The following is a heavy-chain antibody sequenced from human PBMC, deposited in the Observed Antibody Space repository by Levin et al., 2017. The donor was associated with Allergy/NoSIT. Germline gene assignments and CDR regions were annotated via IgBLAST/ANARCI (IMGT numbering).Heavy chain of an antibody. CDR3: ARHPWGYYYYMDV. J-gene: IGHJ6*03. V-gene: IGHV4-39*01. CDR2: IYYSGST. D-gene: IGHD7-27*01. Sequence: SETLSLTCTVSGGSISSSSYYWGWIRQPPGKGLEWIGSIYYSGSTYYNPSLKSRVTISVDTSKNQFSLKLSSVTAADTAVYYCARHPWGYYYYMDVWGKGTTVTVSS. CDR1: GGSISSSSYY.